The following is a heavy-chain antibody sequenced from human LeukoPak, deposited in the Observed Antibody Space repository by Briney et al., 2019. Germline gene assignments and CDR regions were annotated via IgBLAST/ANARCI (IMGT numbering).Heavy chain of an antibody. Sequence: VGSLTLSCPASGSTFSSYGMHWVRQAPGKGLEWVAFIRYDGSNKYYADSVQGRFTISRDNSTNTLYLQLTSLRAEDTAVYYCARGATTHFDYWGQGTLVTVSS. D-gene: IGHD1-26*01. CDR2: IRYDGSNK. V-gene: IGHV3-30*02. J-gene: IGHJ4*02. CDR3: ARGATTHFDY. CDR1: GSTFSSYG.